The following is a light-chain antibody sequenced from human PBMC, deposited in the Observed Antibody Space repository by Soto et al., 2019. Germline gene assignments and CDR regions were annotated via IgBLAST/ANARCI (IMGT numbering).Light chain of an antibody. CDR1: SSNIGAGYD. Sequence: QSVLTQPPSVSGAPGQRVTISCTGCSSNIGAGYDVHWYQQLPGTAPKLLIYGNSKRPSGVPDRFSGSKSGTSASLAITGLQAEDEADYYCQSYDSSLNGYVLVTGTKLTVL. CDR3: QSYDSSLNGYV. CDR2: GNS. V-gene: IGLV1-40*01. J-gene: IGLJ1*01.